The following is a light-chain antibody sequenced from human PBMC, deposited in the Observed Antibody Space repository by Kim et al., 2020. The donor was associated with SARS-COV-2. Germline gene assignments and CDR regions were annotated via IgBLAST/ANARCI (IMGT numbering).Light chain of an antibody. V-gene: IGLV6-57*01. Sequence: GMTVTISCTRSTGSIVGDDVQWYQQRPGSSPTSVIYENNQRASGVPDRFSGSIDSSSNSASLTISGLKTEDEADYYCQSYDSDNWVFGGGTQLTVL. J-gene: IGLJ3*02. CDR1: TGSIVGDD. CDR2: ENN. CDR3: QSYDSDNWV.